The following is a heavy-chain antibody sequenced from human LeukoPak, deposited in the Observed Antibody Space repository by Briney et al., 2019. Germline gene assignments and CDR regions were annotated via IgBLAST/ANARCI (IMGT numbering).Heavy chain of an antibody. CDR3: ARDLLRFLGGIFDY. Sequence: PGGSLRLSCAASGFTFSSYSMNWIRQAPGKGLEWVSYISSSGSTIYYADSVKGRFTISRDNAKNSLYLQMNSLRAEDTAVYYCARDLLRFLGGIFDYWGQGTLVTVSS. CDR1: GFTFSSYS. J-gene: IGHJ4*02. V-gene: IGHV3-48*04. CDR2: ISSSGSTI. D-gene: IGHD3-3*01.